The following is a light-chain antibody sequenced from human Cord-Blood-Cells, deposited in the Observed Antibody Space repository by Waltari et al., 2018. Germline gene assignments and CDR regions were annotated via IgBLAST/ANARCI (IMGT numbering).Light chain of an antibody. CDR3: KQYNSYST. V-gene: IGKV1-5*03. CDR1: QSISSW. J-gene: IGKJ1*01. Sequence: DIQMTQSPSTLSASIGARVTITCRASQSISSWLAWYHQKPRKAPKLLIYKASSLESGVPSRFSGSGSGTEFTLNISSLQPDDVATYYCKQYNSYSTFGQGTKVEIK. CDR2: KAS.